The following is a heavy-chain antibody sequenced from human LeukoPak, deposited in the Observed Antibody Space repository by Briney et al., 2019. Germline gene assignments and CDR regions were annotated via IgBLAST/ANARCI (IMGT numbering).Heavy chain of an antibody. CDR3: ARRVEDFSYYYMDV. CDR1: GGSFSGYY. V-gene: IGHV4-34*01. Sequence: SETLSLTCAVYGGSFSGYYWSWIRQPPGKGLEWIGEINHSGSTNYNPSLKSRVTISVDTSKNQFSLKLSSVTAADTAVYYCARRVEDFSYYYMDVWGKGTTVTVSS. J-gene: IGHJ6*03. CDR2: INHSGST. D-gene: IGHD5-24*01.